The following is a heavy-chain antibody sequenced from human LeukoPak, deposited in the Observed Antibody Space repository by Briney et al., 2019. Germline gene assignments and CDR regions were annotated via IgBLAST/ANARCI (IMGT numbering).Heavy chain of an antibody. CDR2: ISSSSSTI. CDR1: GFTFSSYS. Sequence: GGSLRLSCAASGFTFSSYSMNWVRQAPGKGLEWVSYISSSSSTIYYADSVKGRFTISRDNAKNSLDLQMNSLRAEDTAVYYCARDSGNYLDAFDIWGQGTMVTVSS. CDR3: ARDSGNYLDAFDI. V-gene: IGHV3-48*01. J-gene: IGHJ3*02. D-gene: IGHD1-26*01.